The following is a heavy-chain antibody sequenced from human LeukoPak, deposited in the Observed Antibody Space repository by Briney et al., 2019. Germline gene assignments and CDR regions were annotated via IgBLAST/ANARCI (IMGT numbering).Heavy chain of an antibody. J-gene: IGHJ4*02. D-gene: IGHD7-27*01. CDR3: ARGHWGCDY. CDR1: GSSVRGYY. V-gene: IGHV4-59*02. Sequence: SETLSLTXTVSGSSVRGYYWSWIRQPPGKGLEWIGYIFHTGNTNYNPSLESRVTISVDTSKNQLSLKLSSVTAADTAVYYCARGHWGCDYWGQGTLVTVSS. CDR2: IFHTGNT.